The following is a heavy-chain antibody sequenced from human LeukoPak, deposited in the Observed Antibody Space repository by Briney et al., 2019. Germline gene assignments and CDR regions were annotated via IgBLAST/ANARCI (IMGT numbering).Heavy chain of an antibody. D-gene: IGHD3-10*01. CDR3: AKDRGWFGGSLANFDY. J-gene: IGHJ4*02. CDR2: ISGSGAST. V-gene: IGHV3-23*01. CDR1: GLTFSTYG. Sequence: GGSLRLSCAASGLTFSTYGMTWVRQAPGKGLEWVSAISGSGASTYYADSVKGRFTISRDNSKNTLYVQMNILRAEDTAVYYCAKDRGWFGGSLANFDYWGQGALATVSS.